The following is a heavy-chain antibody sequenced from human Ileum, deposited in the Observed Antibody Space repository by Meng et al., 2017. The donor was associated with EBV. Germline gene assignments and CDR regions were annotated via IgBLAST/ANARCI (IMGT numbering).Heavy chain of an antibody. CDR1: GGSISSDYW. V-gene: IGHV4-4*02. J-gene: IGHJ4*02. CDR3: VRGGTYYLSY. Sequence: QGAGPGLVKPSVLLSLPCAIVGGSISSDYWWSWVRQSPEKGLVWIGEMYPTGPTYYNPSLKGRVSISIDKSKNQLSLKLNSVTAADTAVYYCVRGGTYYLSYWGQGSLVTVSS. D-gene: IGHD1-26*01. CDR2: MYPTGPT.